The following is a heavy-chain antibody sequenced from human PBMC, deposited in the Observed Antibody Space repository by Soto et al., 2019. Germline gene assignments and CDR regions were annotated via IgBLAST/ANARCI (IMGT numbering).Heavy chain of an antibody. D-gene: IGHD3-22*01. Sequence: ASVKVSCKASGYTFTSYGISWVRQAPGQGLEWKGWISAYNGNTNYAQKLQGRVTMTTDTSTSTAYMELRSLRSDDTAVYYCARVDGYYYDSSTIDYWGQGTLVTVSS. CDR3: ARVDGYYYDSSTIDY. J-gene: IGHJ4*02. CDR2: ISAYNGNT. CDR1: GYTFTSYG. V-gene: IGHV1-18*01.